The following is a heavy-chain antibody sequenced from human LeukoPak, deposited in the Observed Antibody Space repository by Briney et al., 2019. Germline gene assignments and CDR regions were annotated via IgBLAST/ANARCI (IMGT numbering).Heavy chain of an antibody. D-gene: IGHD2-21*02. CDR3: ARSEGDPQPYYYYYYGMDV. CDR2: INPSGGST. V-gene: IGHV1-46*01. CDR1: GYTFTSYY. Sequence: ASVKVSCKASGYTFTSYYMHWVRQAPGQGLEWMGIINPSGGSTSYAQKFQGRVTMTRDTSTSTVYMELSSLRSEDTAVYYCARSEGDPQPYYYYYYGMDVWGQGTTVTVSS. J-gene: IGHJ6*02.